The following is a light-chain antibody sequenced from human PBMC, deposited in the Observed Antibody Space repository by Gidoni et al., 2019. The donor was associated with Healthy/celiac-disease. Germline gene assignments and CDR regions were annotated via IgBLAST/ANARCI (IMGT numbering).Light chain of an antibody. CDR2: GKN. J-gene: IGLJ3*02. CDR3: NSRDSSGNHWV. Sequence: SSELTQDPAVSVALGQTVRITCQGDSHRSYYASWYQQKPGQAPVLVIYGKNNRPSVIPDRFSGSSSGNTASLTITGAQAEDEADYYCNSRDSSGNHWVFGGGTKLTVL. V-gene: IGLV3-19*01. CDR1: SHRSYY.